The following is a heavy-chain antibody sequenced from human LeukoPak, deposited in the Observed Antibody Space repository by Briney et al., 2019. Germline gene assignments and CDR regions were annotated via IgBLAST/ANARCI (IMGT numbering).Heavy chain of an antibody. J-gene: IGHJ4*02. CDR3: ARGRIAEAGTRDYFDY. Sequence: SETLSLTCAVYGGSFSDYYWSWIRQPPGKGLEWIGEINHSGSTNYNPSLKSRVTISVDTSKNQFSLKLSSVTAADTAVYYCARGRIAEAGTRDYFDYWGQGTLVTVSS. D-gene: IGHD6-19*01. CDR1: GGSFSDYY. V-gene: IGHV4-34*01. CDR2: INHSGST.